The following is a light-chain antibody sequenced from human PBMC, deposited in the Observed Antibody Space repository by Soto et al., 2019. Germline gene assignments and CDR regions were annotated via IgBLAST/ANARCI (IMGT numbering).Light chain of an antibody. CDR3: QQFYSPPPT. V-gene: IGKV4-1*01. CDR1: QTVLYSSNNKNY. CDR2: WAS. J-gene: IGKJ1*01. Sequence: DIVMTQSPDSLAVSLGERATINCKSSQTVLYSSNNKNYLAWYQQKPGQPPKLLIYWASTRESGVPDRFSGSRSGTDFTLTISSLQAEDVAVYYCQQFYSPPPTFGQGTKVEIK.